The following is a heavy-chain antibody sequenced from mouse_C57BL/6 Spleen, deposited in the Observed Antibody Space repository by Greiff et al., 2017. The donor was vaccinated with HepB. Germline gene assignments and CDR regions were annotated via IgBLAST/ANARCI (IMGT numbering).Heavy chain of an antibody. CDR1: GFTFSDYY. J-gene: IGHJ1*03. CDR3: ARGEDGYWYFDV. D-gene: IGHD2-3*01. CDR2: INYDGSST. V-gene: IGHV5-16*01. Sequence: EVKLMESEGGLVQPGRSMKLSCTASGFTFSDYYMAWVRQVPEKGLEWVANINYDGSSTYYLDSLKSRFIISRDNAKNILYLQMSSLKSEDTATYYCARGEDGYWYFDVWGTGTTVTVSS.